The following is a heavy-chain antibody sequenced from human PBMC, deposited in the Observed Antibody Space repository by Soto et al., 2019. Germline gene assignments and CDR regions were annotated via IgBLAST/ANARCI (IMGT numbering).Heavy chain of an antibody. Sequence: QVQLVESGGGVVQPGRSLRLSCAASGFTFSSYAMHWVRQAPGKGLEWVAVISYDGSNKYYADSVKGRFTISRDYSKNTLYLQMNSLRAEDTAVYYCARDRLRYNWNDFPYYYYGMDVWGQGTTVTVSS. J-gene: IGHJ6*02. CDR3: ARDRLRYNWNDFPYYYYGMDV. D-gene: IGHD1-1*01. CDR1: GFTFSSYA. V-gene: IGHV3-30-3*01. CDR2: ISYDGSNK.